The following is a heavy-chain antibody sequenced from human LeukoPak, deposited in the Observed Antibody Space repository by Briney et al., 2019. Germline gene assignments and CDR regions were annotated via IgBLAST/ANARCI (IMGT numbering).Heavy chain of an antibody. D-gene: IGHD1-26*01. CDR1: GYTFTGYY. V-gene: IGHV1-69*10. CDR2: IIPILGIA. J-gene: IGHJ5*02. CDR3: ARDPHSGSYFWSWFDP. Sequence: GASVKVSCKASGYTFTGYYMHWVRQAPGQGLEWMGGIIPILGIANYAQKFQGRVTITADKSTSTAYMELSSLRSEDTAVYYCARDPHSGSYFWSWFDPWGQGTLVTVSS.